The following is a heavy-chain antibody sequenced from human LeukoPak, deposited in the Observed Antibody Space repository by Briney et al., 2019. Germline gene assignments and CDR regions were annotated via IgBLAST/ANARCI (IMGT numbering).Heavy chain of an antibody. D-gene: IGHD3-9*01. CDR1: GYTFTGYY. Sequence: ASVKVSCKASGYTFTGYYMHWVRQAPGQGLEWMGRINPNSGGTNYAQKFQGRVAMTRDTSISTAYMELSRLRSDDTAVYYCARDSDILTGYLAFDYWGQGTLVTVSS. CDR2: INPNSGGT. V-gene: IGHV1-2*06. J-gene: IGHJ4*02. CDR3: ARDSDILTGYLAFDY.